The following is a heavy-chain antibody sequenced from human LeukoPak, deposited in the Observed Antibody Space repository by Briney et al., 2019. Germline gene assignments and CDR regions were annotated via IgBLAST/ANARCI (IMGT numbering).Heavy chain of an antibody. CDR1: GFTFDDYT. V-gene: IGHV3-43*01. CDR2: ISWDGGST. CDR3: ARSSGFYYHFDY. Sequence: GGSLRLSCAASGFTFDDYTMHWVRQAPGKGLEWVSLISWDGGSTYYADPVKGRFTISRDNAKNSLYLQMSSLRVEDTAVYYCARSSGFYYHFDYWGQGTLVTVSS. J-gene: IGHJ4*02. D-gene: IGHD3-22*01.